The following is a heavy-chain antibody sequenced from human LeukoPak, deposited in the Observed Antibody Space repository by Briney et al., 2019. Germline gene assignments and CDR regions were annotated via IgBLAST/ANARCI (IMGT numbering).Heavy chain of an antibody. V-gene: IGHV3-21*01. CDR1: GFTFSRSW. Sequence: PGGSLRLSCVASGFTFSRSWMNWVRQAPGKGLEWVSSISSSSSYIYYADSVKGRFTISRDNAKNSLYLQMNSLRAEDTAVYYCAREDYGDEGDYWGQGTLVAVSS. CDR2: ISSSSSYI. D-gene: IGHD4-17*01. J-gene: IGHJ4*02. CDR3: AREDYGDEGDY.